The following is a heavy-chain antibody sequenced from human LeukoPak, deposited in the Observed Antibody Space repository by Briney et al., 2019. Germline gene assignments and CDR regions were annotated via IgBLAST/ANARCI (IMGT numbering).Heavy chain of an antibody. V-gene: IGHV4-59*01. D-gene: IGHD6-13*01. CDR2: IYYAGTH. Sequence: PWETLSLTCTVSGGSISSYYWSWIRHPQGKGQELNGYIYYAGTHNFIPSLKSRVTISVEASKSQLSLELSSVTVADTAVYYCARGPVRIAAPGKAFDYWGQGTMVTVSS. J-gene: IGHJ4*02. CDR1: GGSISSYY. CDR3: ARGPVRIAAPGKAFDY.